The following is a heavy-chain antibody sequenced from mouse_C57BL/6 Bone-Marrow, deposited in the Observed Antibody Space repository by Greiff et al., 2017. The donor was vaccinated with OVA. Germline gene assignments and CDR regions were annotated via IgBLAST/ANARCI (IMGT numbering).Heavy chain of an antibody. Sequence: VQLQQSGPGLVAPSQSLSITCTVSGFSLTSYGVDWVRQPPGQGLEWLGVIWGGGSTNYNSALMSRLSISKDNSKSQVFLKMNSLQTDDTAMYYCAKQNYGNYGDYAMDYWGQGTSVTVSS. J-gene: IGHJ4*01. D-gene: IGHD2-1*01. CDR2: IWGGGST. V-gene: IGHV2-9*01. CDR3: AKQNYGNYGDYAMDY. CDR1: GFSLTSYG.